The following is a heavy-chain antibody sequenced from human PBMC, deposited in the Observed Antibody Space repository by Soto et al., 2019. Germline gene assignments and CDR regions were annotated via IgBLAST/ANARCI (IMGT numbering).Heavy chain of an antibody. CDR2: IYSGGST. D-gene: IGHD3-3*01. J-gene: IGHJ6*02. CDR3: AREGSGPYYDFWSGYNYGMDV. Sequence: VGSLRLSCAASGFTVSSNYMSWVRQAPGKGLEWVSVIYSGGSTYYADSVKGRFTISRDNSKNTLYLQMNSLRAEDTAVYYCAREGSGPYYDFWSGYNYGMDVWGQGTTVTVSS. V-gene: IGHV3-53*01. CDR1: GFTVSSNY.